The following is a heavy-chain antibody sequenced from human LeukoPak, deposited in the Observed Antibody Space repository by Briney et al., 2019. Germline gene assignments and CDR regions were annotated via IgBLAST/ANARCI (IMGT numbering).Heavy chain of an antibody. D-gene: IGHD6-19*01. CDR1: GYTFTSYG. Sequence: GASVKVSCKASGYTFTSYGISWVRQAPGQGLEWMGWISAYNGNTNYAQKLQGRVTMTTDTSTSTAYMELRSLRSGDTAVYYCARDRAVAGLQASSDYWGQGTLVTVSS. J-gene: IGHJ4*02. V-gene: IGHV1-18*01. CDR2: ISAYNGNT. CDR3: ARDRAVAGLQASSDY.